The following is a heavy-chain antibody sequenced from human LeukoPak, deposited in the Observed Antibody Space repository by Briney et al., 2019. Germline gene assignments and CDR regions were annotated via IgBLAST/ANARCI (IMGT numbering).Heavy chain of an antibody. J-gene: IGHJ4*02. V-gene: IGHV3-30*03. CDR3: ARDGLYYYDSSGYFPGY. Sequence: GGSLRLSCAASGFTFSSYGMHWVRQAPGKGLEWVAVISYDGSNKYYADSVKGRFTISRDNSKNTLYLQMNSLRAEDTAVYYCARDGLYYYDSSGYFPGYWGQGTLVTVSS. CDR2: ISYDGSNK. CDR1: GFTFSSYG. D-gene: IGHD3-22*01.